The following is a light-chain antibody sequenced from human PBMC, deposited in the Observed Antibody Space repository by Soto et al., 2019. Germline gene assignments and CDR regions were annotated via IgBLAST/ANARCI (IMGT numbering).Light chain of an antibody. CDR3: QQYDNSPRP. J-gene: IGKJ1*01. V-gene: IGKV3-20*01. CDR1: QSVNSNY. CDR2: GAS. Sequence: EIVLTQSPGTLSLSPGERATLSCRASQSVNSNYFAWYQQKPGQSPRVLMYGASSRATGIPDRFSGSGSGTDFTLTISRLEPEDFAVYYCQQYDNSPRPFGQGTKVEIK.